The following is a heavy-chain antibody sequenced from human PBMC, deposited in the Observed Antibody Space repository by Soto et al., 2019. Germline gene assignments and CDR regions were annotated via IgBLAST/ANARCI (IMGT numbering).Heavy chain of an antibody. CDR1: GFTFSNAW. D-gene: IGHD5-18*01. Sequence: GSLRLSCASSGFTFSNAWMSWVRQAPGKGLEWVGRIKSKTDGGTTDYAAPVKGRFTISRDDSKNTLYLQMNSLKTEDTAVYYCTGIKLWLLVHYYYGMDVWGQATTVTVSS. J-gene: IGHJ6*02. CDR2: IKSKTDGGTT. V-gene: IGHV3-15*01. CDR3: TGIKLWLLVHYYYGMDV.